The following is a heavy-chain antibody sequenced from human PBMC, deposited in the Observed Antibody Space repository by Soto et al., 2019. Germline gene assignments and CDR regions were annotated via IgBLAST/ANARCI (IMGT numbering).Heavy chain of an antibody. D-gene: IGHD4-17*01. Sequence: GGSLRLSCAASGFTVSSNYMSWVRQAPGKGLEWVSVIYSGGSTYYEDSVKGRFTISRDNSKNKLYLQMNSLRAEDTAVYYCARMTTVTIIHLVDAFDIWGQGTMVTVSS. V-gene: IGHV3-66*01. J-gene: IGHJ3*02. CDR1: GFTVSSNY. CDR2: IYSGGST. CDR3: ARMTTVTIIHLVDAFDI.